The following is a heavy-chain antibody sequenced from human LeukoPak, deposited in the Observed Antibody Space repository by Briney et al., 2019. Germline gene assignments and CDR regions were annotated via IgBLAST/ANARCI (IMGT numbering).Heavy chain of an antibody. CDR1: GYTFTNYY. Sequence: GASVKVSCKTSGYTFTNYYIHWVRQAPGQGLEWMGWINPNRDGTIYAQKFQGRVTMTRDTSISTAYMELSRLTFDDTAVYYCARESAGTDIWGQGTMVTVSS. J-gene: IGHJ3*02. V-gene: IGHV1-2*02. CDR3: ARESAGTDI. CDR2: INPNRDGT. D-gene: IGHD1-1*01.